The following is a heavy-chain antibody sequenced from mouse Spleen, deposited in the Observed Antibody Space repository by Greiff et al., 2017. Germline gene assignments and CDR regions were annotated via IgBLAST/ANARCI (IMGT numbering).Heavy chain of an antibody. V-gene: IGHV1-76*01. Sequence: QVQLQQSGAELVRPGASVKLSCKASGYTFTDYYINWVKQRPGQGLEWIARIYPGSGNTYYNEKFKGKATLTAEKSSSTAYMQLSSLTSEDSAVYFCAREGTAQATDYAMDYWGQGTSVTVSS. CDR1: GYTFTDYY. CDR3: AREGTAQATDYAMDY. J-gene: IGHJ4*01. D-gene: IGHD3-2*02. CDR2: IYPGSGNT.